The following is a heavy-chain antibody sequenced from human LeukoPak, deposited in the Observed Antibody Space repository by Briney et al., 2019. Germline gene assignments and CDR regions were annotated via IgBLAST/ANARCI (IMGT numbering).Heavy chain of an antibody. CDR1: GYIFTGYY. CDR2: INPNSGDT. V-gene: IGHV1-2*02. Sequence: GASVKVSCKASGYIFTGYYMHWVRQAPGQGLEWMGWINPNSGDTNYAQKFQGRVTMTRDTSISTAYMELSRLRSDDTAVYYCARVGSPYTWSAFDIWGQGTMVTVSS. J-gene: IGHJ3*02. D-gene: IGHD1-26*01. CDR3: ARVGSPYTWSAFDI.